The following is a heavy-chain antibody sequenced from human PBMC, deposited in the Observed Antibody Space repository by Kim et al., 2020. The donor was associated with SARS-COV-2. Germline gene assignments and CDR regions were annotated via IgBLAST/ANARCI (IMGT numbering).Heavy chain of an antibody. D-gene: IGHD1-1*01. CDR3: ARAHNWRRFGMDV. CDR1: GFTFSSYD. V-gene: IGHV3-13*04. CDR2: IGTAGDT. Sequence: GGSLRLSCAASGFTFSSYDMHWVRQATGKGLEWVSAIGTAGDTYYPGSVKGRFTISRENAKNSLYLQMNSLRAGDTAVYYCARAHNWRRFGMDVWGQGTTVTVSS. J-gene: IGHJ6*02.